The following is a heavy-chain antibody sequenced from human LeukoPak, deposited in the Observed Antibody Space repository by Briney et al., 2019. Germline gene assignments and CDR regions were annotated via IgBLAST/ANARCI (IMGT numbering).Heavy chain of an antibody. CDR3: AREGVRGYSYGYFGY. J-gene: IGHJ4*02. CDR2: IKQDGSDK. CDR1: GFTFRSYW. Sequence: GGSLRLSCAGSGFTFRSYWMSWVRQAPGKGLEWVANIKQDGSDKFYVDSVKGRFTISRDNAKNSLYLQMNSLRAEDTAVYYCAREGVRGYSYGYFGYWGQGTLVTVSS. V-gene: IGHV3-7*01. D-gene: IGHD5-18*01.